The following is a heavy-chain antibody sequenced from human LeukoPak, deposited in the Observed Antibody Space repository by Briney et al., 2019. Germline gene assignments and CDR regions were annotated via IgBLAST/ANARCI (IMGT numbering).Heavy chain of an antibody. Sequence: PSETLSLTCAVYGGSFSGYYWSWIRQPPGKGLEWIGEINHSGSTNHNPSLKSRVTISVDTSKNQFSLKLSSVTAADTAVYYCARGPRDVVPAAMMGGWGYYYYYMDVWGKGTTVTVSS. CDR2: INHSGST. V-gene: IGHV4-34*01. J-gene: IGHJ6*03. CDR3: ARGPRDVVPAAMMGGWGYYYYYMDV. CDR1: GGSFSGYY. D-gene: IGHD2-2*01.